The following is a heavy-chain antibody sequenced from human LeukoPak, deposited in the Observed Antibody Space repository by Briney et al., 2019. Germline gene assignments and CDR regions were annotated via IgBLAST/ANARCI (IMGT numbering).Heavy chain of an antibody. Sequence: ASVKVSCKASGYTFTSYGISWVRQAPGQGLEWMGWISAYNGNTNYAQKLQGRVTMTTDTSTSTAYMELRSMRSDDTAVYYCARDRGTIFGVVTLYYFDYWGQGTLVTVSS. CDR3: ARDRGTIFGVVTLYYFDY. J-gene: IGHJ4*02. V-gene: IGHV1-18*01. D-gene: IGHD3-3*01. CDR1: GYTFTSYG. CDR2: ISAYNGNT.